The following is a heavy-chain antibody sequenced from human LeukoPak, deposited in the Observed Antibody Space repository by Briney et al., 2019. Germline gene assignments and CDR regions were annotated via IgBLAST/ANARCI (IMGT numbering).Heavy chain of an antibody. D-gene: IGHD6-13*01. CDR2: IYYSGST. J-gene: IGHJ4*02. CDR1: GGSISSYY. Sequence: PSETLSLTCTVSGGSISSYYWSWIRQPPGKGLEWIGYIYYSGSTNYNPSLKSRVTISVDTSKNQFSLKLSSVTAADTAVYYCARSIKGSSWYLEGEGFDYWGQGTLVTVSS. V-gene: IGHV4-59*01. CDR3: ARSIKGSSWYLEGEGFDY.